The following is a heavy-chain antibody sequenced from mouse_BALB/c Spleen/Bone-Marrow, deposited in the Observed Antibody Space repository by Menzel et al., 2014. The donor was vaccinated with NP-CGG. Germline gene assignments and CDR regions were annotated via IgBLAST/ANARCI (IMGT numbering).Heavy chain of an antibody. V-gene: IGHV1S81*02. D-gene: IGHD2-3*01. CDR2: INPSNGRT. Sequence: QVQLQQSGAELVKPGASVRLSCKASGYSFTTYWIHWVKQRPGQGLEWIGEINPSNGRTNYNEKFKSKATLTVDKSSSTAYMQLSSRTSEDSAVYDCARYDGPAWFAYWGQGTLVTVSA. CDR1: GYSFTTYW. CDR3: ARYDGPAWFAY. J-gene: IGHJ3*01.